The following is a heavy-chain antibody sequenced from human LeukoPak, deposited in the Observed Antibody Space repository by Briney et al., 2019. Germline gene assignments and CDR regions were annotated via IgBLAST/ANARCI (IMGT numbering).Heavy chain of an antibody. D-gene: IGHD2-2*01. J-gene: IGHJ6*02. CDR2: IIPIFGTA. Sequence: GASVKVSCKASVCIFTSYAISWVRQAPGQGLEWMGGIIPIFGTANYAQKFQGRVTITADESTSTAYMELSSLRSEDTGVYYCARVGVGYCSSTSCLYYYGMDVWGQGTTVTVSS. CDR1: VCIFTSYA. V-gene: IGHV1-69*13. CDR3: ARVGVGYCSSTSCLYYYGMDV.